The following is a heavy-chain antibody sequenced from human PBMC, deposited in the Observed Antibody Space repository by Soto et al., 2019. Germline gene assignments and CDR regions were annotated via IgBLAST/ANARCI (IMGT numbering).Heavy chain of an antibody. CDR2: MNPNSGNT. CDR3: ARVRYYYGSGSKTNWFDP. Sequence: GASVKVSCKASGYIFTIYDINWVRQSTVRGREWMGWMNPNSGNTGYAQKFQGRATMTRNTSISTAYMELSSLRSEDTAVYYCARVRYYYGSGSKTNWFDPWGEGTLVTVSS. CDR1: GYIFTIYD. J-gene: IGHJ5*02. D-gene: IGHD3-10*01. V-gene: IGHV1-8*01.